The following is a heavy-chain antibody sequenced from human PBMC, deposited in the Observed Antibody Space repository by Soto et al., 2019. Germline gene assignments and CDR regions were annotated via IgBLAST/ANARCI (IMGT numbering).Heavy chain of an antibody. V-gene: IGHV4-30-2*01. CDR3: ARGSVVAIDY. CDR2: IYHGST. J-gene: IGHJ4*02. Sequence: QLQLQESGSGLVKPSQTLSLTCAVSGGSISSSGDSWSWIRQPPGKGLEWIGYIYHGSTYYNPSLKSRVTISVDRSKNQFSLKLSSVTAAEMAVYYCARGSVVAIDYWGQGTLVTVSS. CDR1: GGSISSSGDS. D-gene: IGHD2-21*01.